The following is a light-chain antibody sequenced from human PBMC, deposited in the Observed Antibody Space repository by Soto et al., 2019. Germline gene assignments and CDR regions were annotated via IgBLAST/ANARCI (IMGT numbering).Light chain of an antibody. CDR2: WAS. V-gene: IGKV4-1*01. J-gene: IGKJ1*01. Sequence: DIVMTQSPDSLAVSLGERATINCKSSQSVLYSSNNKNYLAWYQQKPGQPPKLLIYWASTRESGVPDRFSGSGSGTDFTLTIISLQAEDVAVYYCQRYYSAPQTFGQGTKVEIK. CDR1: QSVLYSSNNKNY. CDR3: QRYYSAPQT.